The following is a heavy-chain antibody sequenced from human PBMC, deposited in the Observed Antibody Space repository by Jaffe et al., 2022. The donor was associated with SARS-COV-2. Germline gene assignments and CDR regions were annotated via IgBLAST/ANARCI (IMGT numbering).Heavy chain of an antibody. D-gene: IGHD3-3*01. CDR2: IKSKTDGGTT. CDR1: GFTFSNAW. CDR3: TTDFLTYDFWSGYPTSYFDY. V-gene: IGHV3-15*01. J-gene: IGHJ4*02. Sequence: EVQLVESGGGLVKPGGSLRLSCAASGFTFSNAWMSWVRQAPGKGLEWVGRIKSKTDGGTTDYAAPVKGRFTISRDDSKNTLYLQMNSLKTEDTAVYYCTTDFLTYDFWSGYPTSYFDYWGQGTLVTVSS.